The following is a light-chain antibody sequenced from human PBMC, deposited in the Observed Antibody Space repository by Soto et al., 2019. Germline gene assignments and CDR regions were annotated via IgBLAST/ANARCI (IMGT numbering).Light chain of an antibody. CDR1: SGHSTYA. CDR2: LNSDGRH. J-gene: IGLJ2*01. V-gene: IGLV4-69*01. Sequence: QSVLTQSPSASASLGASAKLTCTLSSGHSTYAIAWHQQQPEKGPRYLMKLNSDGRHSKGDGIPDRVSGTSSGAVRDLALSSLRSEDEADYNCQDWGTGGDVVFDGGTKLTVL. CDR3: QDWGTGGDVV.